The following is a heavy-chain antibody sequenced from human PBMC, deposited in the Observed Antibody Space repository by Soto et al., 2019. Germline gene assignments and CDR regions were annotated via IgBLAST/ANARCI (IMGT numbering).Heavy chain of an antibody. CDR3: ARVREGELYYDILTGYYPYYYYGMDV. J-gene: IGHJ6*02. CDR1: GGTFSSYA. Sequence: SVKVSCKASGGTFSSYAISWVRQAPGQGLEWMGGIIPIFGTANYAQKFQGRVTITADESTSTAYMELSSLRSEDTAVYYCARVREGELYYDILTGYYPYYYYGMDVWGQGTTVTVSS. CDR2: IIPIFGTA. D-gene: IGHD3-9*01. V-gene: IGHV1-69*13.